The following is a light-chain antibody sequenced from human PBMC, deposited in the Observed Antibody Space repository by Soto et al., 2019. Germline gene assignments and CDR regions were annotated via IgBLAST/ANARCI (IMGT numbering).Light chain of an antibody. J-gene: IGKJ5*01. CDR2: GVS. V-gene: IGKV3D-15*01. CDR1: QSVSSN. CDR3: HQYNNWPPIA. Sequence: EIVMTQSPATLSVSPGERATLSCRASQSVSSNLAWYQQKPGQAPRLLIHGVSTRATGIPARFSGSGSGTEFTLTISSLQYEDFAVYYCHQYNNWPPIAFGQGTRLEIK.